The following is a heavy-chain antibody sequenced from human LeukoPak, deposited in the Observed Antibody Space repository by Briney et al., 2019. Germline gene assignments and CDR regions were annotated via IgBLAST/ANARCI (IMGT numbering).Heavy chain of an antibody. Sequence: PSETLSLTCAVSGFSISSGYYWGWLRQPPGKGQGWIGSIYHSGSTYYNPSLKSRVTISVDTSKNQFSLKLSTVTAEDTAVYYCARQGRSHYYFDYWGQGTLVSVSS. CDR2: IYHSGST. CDR1: GFSISSGYY. CDR3: ARQGRSHYYFDY. J-gene: IGHJ4*02. V-gene: IGHV4-38-2*01. D-gene: IGHD6-13*01.